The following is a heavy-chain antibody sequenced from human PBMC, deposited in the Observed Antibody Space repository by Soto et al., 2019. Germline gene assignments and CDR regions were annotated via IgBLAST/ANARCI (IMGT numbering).Heavy chain of an antibody. D-gene: IGHD3-22*01. Sequence: PGGSLRLSCAASGFTFSSYEMNWVRQAPGKGLEWVSYISSSGSTIYYADSVKGRFTISRDNAKNSLYLQMNSLRAEDTAVYYCARVLLSYYDSSGYPSAGMDVWGQGTTVTVSS. CDR2: ISSSGSTI. V-gene: IGHV3-48*03. CDR3: ARVLLSYYDSSGYPSAGMDV. CDR1: GFTFSSYE. J-gene: IGHJ6*02.